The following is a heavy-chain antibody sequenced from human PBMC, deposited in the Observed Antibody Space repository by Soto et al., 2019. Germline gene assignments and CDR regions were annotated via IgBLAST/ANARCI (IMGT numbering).Heavy chain of an antibody. CDR3: ARRSSGWYFDY. V-gene: IGHV3-23*01. CDR1: GFTFSSYA. Sequence: EVQLLESGGGLVQPGGSLRLSCAASGFTFSSYAMSWVRQAPGKGLEWVSAISGSGGSTYYADSVRGRFTISRDNSKNTLYLEMNGRRAGDTAVYYCARRSSGWYFDYWGQGALVTVSS. J-gene: IGHJ4*02. CDR2: ISGSGGST. D-gene: IGHD6-19*01.